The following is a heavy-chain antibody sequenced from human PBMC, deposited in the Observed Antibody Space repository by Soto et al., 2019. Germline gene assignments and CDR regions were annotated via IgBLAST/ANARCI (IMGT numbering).Heavy chain of an antibody. Sequence: PGGSLRLSCAASGFTFSSYAMHWVRQAPGKGLEWVAVISYDGSNKYYADSVKGRFTISRDNSKNTLYLQMNSLRAEDTAVYYCAREDRSGSYYNNYYYYYMDVWGKGTTVTVSS. CDR1: GFTFSSYA. D-gene: IGHD3-10*01. CDR3: AREDRSGSYYNNYYYYYMDV. CDR2: ISYDGSNK. J-gene: IGHJ6*03. V-gene: IGHV3-30-3*01.